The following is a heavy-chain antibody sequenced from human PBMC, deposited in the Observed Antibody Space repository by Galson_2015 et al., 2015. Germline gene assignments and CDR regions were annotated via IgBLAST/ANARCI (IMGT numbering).Heavy chain of an antibody. V-gene: IGHV3-30*04. CDR3: ASGGDYVDDAFDI. CDR1: GFTFSSNV. Sequence: SLRLSCAASGFTFSSNVMHWVRQAPGKGLEWVAVISNDGSNKYYADSVKGRFTISRDNSMNTLCLQMNSLRPDDTALYYCASGGDYVDDAFDIWGQGTMLTVSS. D-gene: IGHD4-17*01. CDR2: ISNDGSNK. J-gene: IGHJ3*02.